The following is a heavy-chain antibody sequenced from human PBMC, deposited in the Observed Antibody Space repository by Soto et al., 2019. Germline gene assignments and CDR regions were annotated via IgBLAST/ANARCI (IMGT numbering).Heavy chain of an antibody. Sequence: QVQLVQSGAEVKKPGASVKVSCKASGYTFTSYGISWVRQAPGQGLEWMGWISAYNGNTNYAQKLQGRVTMTTDTSTSTASMELRSLRSDDTAVYYCARVGLVGQWLVPRGGYWGQGTLVTVSS. CDR1: GYTFTSYG. D-gene: IGHD6-19*01. CDR2: ISAYNGNT. CDR3: ARVGLVGQWLVPRGGY. J-gene: IGHJ4*02. V-gene: IGHV1-18*01.